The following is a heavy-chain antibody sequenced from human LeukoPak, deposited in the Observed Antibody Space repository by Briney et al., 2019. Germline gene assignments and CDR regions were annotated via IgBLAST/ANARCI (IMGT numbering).Heavy chain of an antibody. CDR2: ISGSGGST. J-gene: IGHJ4*02. D-gene: IGHD5-24*01. Sequence: LGGSLRLSCAAAGFTFSSYAMSWVRQAPGKGLEWVSGISGSGGSTYYADSVRGRFTISRDDPKNSLYLQMNSLRAEDTAVYSCARTSMRMATAGLVDYWGQGTLVTVSS. CDR3: ARTSMRMATAGLVDY. V-gene: IGHV3-23*01. CDR1: GFTFSSYA.